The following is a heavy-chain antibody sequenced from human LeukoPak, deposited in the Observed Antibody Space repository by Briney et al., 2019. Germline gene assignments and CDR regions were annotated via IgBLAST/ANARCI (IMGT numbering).Heavy chain of an antibody. J-gene: IGHJ5*02. Sequence: GGSLRLSCAVSGFTFSTYWMTWVRQAPGKGLEWVANMNQDGSEKYYVDSVKGRFTISRDNAKNSLYLQMNRLRAEDTAVYYCAREDYDVWTGPRWFDPWGQGTLVTVSS. CDR1: GFTFSTYW. CDR3: AREDYDVWTGPRWFDP. D-gene: IGHD3-3*01. CDR2: MNQDGSEK. V-gene: IGHV3-7*01.